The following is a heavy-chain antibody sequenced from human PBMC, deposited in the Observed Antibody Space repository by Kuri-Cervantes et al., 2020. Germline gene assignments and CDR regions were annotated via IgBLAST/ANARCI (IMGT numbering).Heavy chain of an antibody. D-gene: IGHD6-13*01. V-gene: IGHV3-7*01. CDR3: ARLQQELGLGYFDY. CDR1: GGSFSGYY. Sequence: GESLKISCAVYGGSFSGYYWSWIRQPPGKGLEWVANINQDGSEKYYVDSMKGRITVSRDNAKNSLSLQMNSLRAEDTAVYYCARLQQELGLGYFDYWGQGTLVTVSS. CDR2: INQDGSEK. J-gene: IGHJ4*02.